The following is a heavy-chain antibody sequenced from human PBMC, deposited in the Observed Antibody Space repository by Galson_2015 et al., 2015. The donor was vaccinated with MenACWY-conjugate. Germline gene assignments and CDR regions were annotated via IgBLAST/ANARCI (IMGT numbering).Heavy chain of an antibody. D-gene: IGHD3-22*01. CDR1: GFTFSSYW. J-gene: IGHJ4*02. Sequence: SLRLSCAASGFTFSSYWMSWVRQAPGKGLEWVANIKQDGSEKYYVDSVKGRFTISRDNAKNSLYLQMNSLRAEDTAVYYCARDGVYYYDSSGSYFDYWGQGTLVTVSS. CDR3: ARDGVYYYDSSGSYFDY. CDR2: IKQDGSEK. V-gene: IGHV3-7*03.